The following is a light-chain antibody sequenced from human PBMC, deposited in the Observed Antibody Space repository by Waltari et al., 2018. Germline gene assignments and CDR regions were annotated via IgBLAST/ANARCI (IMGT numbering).Light chain of an antibody. CDR2: GVS. Sequence: QSALTQPASVSGSPGQSITISCAGTSSDVGGSNFVSWYQQYPAKAPKLIIYGVSNRPSGVSNRFSGSKSGSTASLTISGLQTEDEAYYYCSSYTSSSTLMFGGGTKLTVL. J-gene: IGLJ3*02. V-gene: IGLV2-14*01. CDR1: SSDVGGSNF. CDR3: SSYTSSSTLM.